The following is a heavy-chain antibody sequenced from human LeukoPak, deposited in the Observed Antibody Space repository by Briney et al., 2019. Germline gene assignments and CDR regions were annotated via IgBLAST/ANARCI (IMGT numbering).Heavy chain of an antibody. CDR1: GGSISSSSYY. CDR2: IYYSGST. J-gene: IGHJ4*02. CDR3: ATIDTGGAHLSFDY. V-gene: IGHV4-39*01. Sequence: KASETLSLTCTVSGGSISSSSYYWGWIRQPPGKGLEWIGSIYYSGSTYYNPSLKSRVTISVDTSKNQFSLKLSSVTAADTAVYYCATIDTGGAHLSFDYWGQDTRVTVSS. D-gene: IGHD1-14*01.